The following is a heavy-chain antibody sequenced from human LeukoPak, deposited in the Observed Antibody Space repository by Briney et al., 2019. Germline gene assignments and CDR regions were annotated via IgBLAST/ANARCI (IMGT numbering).Heavy chain of an antibody. V-gene: IGHV1-18*01. CDR2: ISAYNGNT. J-gene: IGHJ6*02. Sequence: ASVKVSCKASGYTFTSYGISWVRQAPGQGLEWMGWISAYNGNTNYAQKLQGRVTMTTDTSTSTAYMELRSLISDDTAVYYCARIRRSVAGPQGMDVWGQGTTVTVSS. D-gene: IGHD6-19*01. CDR3: ARIRRSVAGPQGMDV. CDR1: GYTFTSYG.